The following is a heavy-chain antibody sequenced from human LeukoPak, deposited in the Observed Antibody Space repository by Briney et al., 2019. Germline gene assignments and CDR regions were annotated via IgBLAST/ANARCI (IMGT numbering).Heavy chain of an antibody. D-gene: IGHD3-10*01. J-gene: IGHJ5*02. CDR3: AREVLSMVRGVIPKEAWGWFDP. V-gene: IGHV4-61*02. CDR2: IYTSGST. CDR1: GYSISSDYY. Sequence: PSETLSLTCSVSGYSISSDYYWGCIRQPAGKGLEWIGRIYTSGSTNYNPSLKSRVTISVDTSKNQFSLKLRSVTAADTAVYYCAREVLSMVRGVIPKEAWGWFDPWGQGTLVTVSS.